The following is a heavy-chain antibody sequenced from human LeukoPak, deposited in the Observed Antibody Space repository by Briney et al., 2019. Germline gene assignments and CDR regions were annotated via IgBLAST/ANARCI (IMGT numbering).Heavy chain of an antibody. CDR2: IYCSGNT. CDR3: ARQPALTHSHLDY. V-gene: IGHV4-39*01. J-gene: IGHJ4*02. Sequence: SETLSLTCIVSGGSISTSAYYWGWIRQPPGEGLQWIGSIYCSGNTYYNSSLKSRVTISVDTSTSQFSLRLSSVTAADTAVYYCARQPALTHSHLDYWGQGTLVTVSS. CDR1: GGSISTSAYY.